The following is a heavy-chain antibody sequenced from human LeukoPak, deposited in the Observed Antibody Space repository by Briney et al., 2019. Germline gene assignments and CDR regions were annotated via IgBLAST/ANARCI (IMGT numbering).Heavy chain of an antibody. D-gene: IGHD2-2*01. CDR1: GYSISSGYY. CDR3: ARHEVVPAAMNY. V-gene: IGHV4-38-2*02. CDR2: IYHSGST. Sequence: SETLSLTCTVSGYSISSGYYWGWIRQPPGKGLEWIGSIYHSGSTYYNPSLKSRVTISVDTSKNQFSLKLSSVTAADTAVYYCARHEVVPAAMNYWGQGTLVTVSS. J-gene: IGHJ4*02.